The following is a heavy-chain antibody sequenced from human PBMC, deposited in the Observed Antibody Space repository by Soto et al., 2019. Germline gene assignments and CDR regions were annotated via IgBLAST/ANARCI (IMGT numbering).Heavy chain of an antibody. D-gene: IGHD2-2*01. V-gene: IGHV4-34*01. J-gene: IGHJ4*02. CDR2: INHSGST. CDR3: ATPKSYCSSTSCPFDY. Sequence: SETLSLTCAVYGGSFSGYYWSWIRQPPGKGLEWIGEINHSGSTNYNPSLKSRVTISVDTSKNQFSLKLSSVTAADTAVYYCATPKSYCSSTSCPFDYWGQGTLVTVSS. CDR1: GGSFSGYY.